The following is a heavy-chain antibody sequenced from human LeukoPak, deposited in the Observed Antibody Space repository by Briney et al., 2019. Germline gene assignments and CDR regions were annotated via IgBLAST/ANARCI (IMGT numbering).Heavy chain of an antibody. J-gene: IGHJ4*02. V-gene: IGHV4-34*01. CDR1: GGSFSGYY. CDR3: ARLSSFNYGGNFRRGY. CDR2: INHSGST. Sequence: SETLSLTCAVYGGSFSGYYWSWIRQPPGKGLEWIGEINHSGSTNYNPSLKSRVTISVDTSKNQFSLKLSSVTAADTAVYYCARLSSFNYGGNFRRGYWGQGTLVTVSS. D-gene: IGHD4-23*01.